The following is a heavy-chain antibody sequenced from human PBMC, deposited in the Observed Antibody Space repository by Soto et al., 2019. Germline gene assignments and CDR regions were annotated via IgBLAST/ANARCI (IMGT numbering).Heavy chain of an antibody. CDR2: ISYDGSNK. CDR3: ARAPTTVTTESEVARNYYYYGMDV. CDR1: GFTFSSYA. Sequence: GGSLRLSCAASGFTFSSYAMHWVRQAPGKGLEWVAVISYDGSNKYYADSVKGRFTISRDNSKNTLYLQMNSLRAEDTAVYYCARAPTTVTTESEVARNYYYYGMDVWGQGTTVTVSS. J-gene: IGHJ6*02. V-gene: IGHV3-30-3*01. D-gene: IGHD4-4*01.